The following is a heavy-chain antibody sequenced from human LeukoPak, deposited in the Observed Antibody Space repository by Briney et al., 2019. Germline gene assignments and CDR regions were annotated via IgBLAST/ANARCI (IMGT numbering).Heavy chain of an antibody. J-gene: IGHJ4*02. CDR2: ISTNGDST. CDR3: AKCGXXCLKKXFXH. CDR1: GFTFSSYS. V-gene: IGHV3-23*01. D-gene: IGHD2-21*01. Sequence: GGSLRLSCVASGFTFSSYSMSWVRQAPGKGLEWVSAISTNGDSTPYADSVKGRLTISRDNSKNTLYLEMNSLRAEDTAIYYCAKCGXXCLKKXFXHWGQGXLVTV.